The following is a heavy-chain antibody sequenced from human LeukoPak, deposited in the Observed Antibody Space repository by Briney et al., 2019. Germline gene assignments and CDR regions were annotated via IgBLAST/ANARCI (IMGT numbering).Heavy chain of an antibody. J-gene: IGHJ5*02. D-gene: IGHD1-1*01. CDR1: VGSISSGIYY. V-gene: IGHV4-61*02. Sequence: SQTLSLTCTVSVGSISSGIYYGSWIPHPAGKGLEWIGRIYTSGSTNYNPSLKSRVTISVDTSKNQFSLKLSSLTAADTAVYYCARERLERRDNWFDPWGQGTLVTVSS. CDR3: ARERLERRDNWFDP. CDR2: IYTSGST.